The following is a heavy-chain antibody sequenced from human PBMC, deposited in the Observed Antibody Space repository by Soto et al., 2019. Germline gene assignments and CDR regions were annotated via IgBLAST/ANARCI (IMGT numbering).Heavy chain of an antibody. CDR2: IYYRGGT. Sequence: SETLSLTCTVSGGSVSSGAYYWSWIRQHPGKGLEWIGYIYYRGGTYYNPSLRGRITISSDTSKNQFSLKLSSVTAADTAVYYCARAPDGTVAFDVWGQGTLVTVSS. CDR3: ARAPDGTVAFDV. CDR1: GGSVSSGAYY. D-gene: IGHD1-1*01. J-gene: IGHJ4*02. V-gene: IGHV4-31*03.